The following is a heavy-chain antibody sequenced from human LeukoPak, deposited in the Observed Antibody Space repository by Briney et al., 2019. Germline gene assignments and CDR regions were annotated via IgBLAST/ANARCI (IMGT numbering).Heavy chain of an antibody. Sequence: SETLSLTCTVSGGSISSYYWSWIRQPPGKGLVWIGYIYYSGSTNYNPSLKSRVTMSVDTSKNQFSLNLKSVTPEDTAVYYCARGYGVSNWFDPWGQGTLVTVSS. CDR3: ARGYGVSNWFDP. V-gene: IGHV4-59*01. CDR2: IYYSGST. J-gene: IGHJ5*02. CDR1: GGSISSYY. D-gene: IGHD4-17*01.